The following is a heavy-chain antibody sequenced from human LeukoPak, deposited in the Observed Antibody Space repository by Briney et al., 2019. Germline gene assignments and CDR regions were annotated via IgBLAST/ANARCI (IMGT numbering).Heavy chain of an antibody. CDR3: VRGSGWNGYGYWGDN. J-gene: IGHJ4*02. CDR2: IWYHGNEI. Sequence: GGSLRLSCAASGFTFSDFGMHWVRKAPGKGLEWVAVIWYHGNEIHYVDSVKGRFTISRDNFRNTLYLQMSSLRAEDSAVYYCVRGSGWNGYGYWGDNWGQGTLVTVSS. V-gene: IGHV3-33*01. D-gene: IGHD5-12*01. CDR1: GFTFSDFG.